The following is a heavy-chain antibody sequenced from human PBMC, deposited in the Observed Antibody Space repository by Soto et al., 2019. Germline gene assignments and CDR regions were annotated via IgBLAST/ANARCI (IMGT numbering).Heavy chain of an antibody. J-gene: IGHJ4*02. CDR3: ARELLNGGYFDY. D-gene: IGHD2-8*01. V-gene: IGHV3-30*04. Sequence: GGSLRLSCAASGFTFSSYAMHWVRQAPGKGLEWVAVISYDGSNKYYADSVKGRFTISRDNSKNTLYLQMNSLRAEDTAVYYCARELLNGGYFDYWGQGTLVTVSS. CDR2: ISYDGSNK. CDR1: GFTFSSYA.